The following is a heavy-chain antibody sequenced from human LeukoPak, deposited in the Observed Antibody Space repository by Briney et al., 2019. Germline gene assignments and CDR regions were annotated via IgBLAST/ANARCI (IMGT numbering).Heavy chain of an antibody. V-gene: IGHV1-2*04. CDR2: INPNSGGA. D-gene: IGHD1-26*01. Sequence: ASVKVSCKASGYTFTGYYMHWVRQAPGQGLEWMGWINPNSGGANYAQKFQGWVTMTRDTSISTAYMELSRLRSDDTAVYYCARDRETYYYSYGMDVWGQGTTVTVSS. CDR1: GYTFTGYY. J-gene: IGHJ6*02. CDR3: ARDRETYYYSYGMDV.